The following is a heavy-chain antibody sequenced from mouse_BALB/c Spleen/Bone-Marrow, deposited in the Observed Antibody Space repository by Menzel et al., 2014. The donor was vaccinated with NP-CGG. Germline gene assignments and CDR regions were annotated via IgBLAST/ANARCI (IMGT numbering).Heavy chain of an antibody. Sequence: EVKLVESGGGLVKPGGSLKLSCAASGFTFSSYAMSWVRQTPEKRLEWVATINSGGSYPYYPDSVEGRFTLSRDNAKTTRYVEMSRVRSEDTAVDCWARGGYGVCGMDYWGQGSSVSV. CDR1: GFTFSSYA. D-gene: IGHD1-1*01. J-gene: IGHJ4*01. CDR2: INSGGSYP. CDR3: ARGGYGVCGMDY. V-gene: IGHV5-9-1*01.